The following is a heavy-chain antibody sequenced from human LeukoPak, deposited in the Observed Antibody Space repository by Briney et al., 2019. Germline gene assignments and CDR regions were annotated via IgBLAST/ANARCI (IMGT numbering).Heavy chain of an antibody. J-gene: IGHJ4*02. Sequence: GSLRLSCAASGFTVSSNYMSWVRQAPGKGLEWVSVIYSGGSTYYADSVKGRFTISRDNSKNTLYLQMNSLRAEDTAVYYCARDYYDSSGYYYWGQGTLVTVSS. CDR2: IYSGGST. D-gene: IGHD3-22*01. CDR1: GFTVSSNY. V-gene: IGHV3-66*01. CDR3: ARDYYDSSGYYY.